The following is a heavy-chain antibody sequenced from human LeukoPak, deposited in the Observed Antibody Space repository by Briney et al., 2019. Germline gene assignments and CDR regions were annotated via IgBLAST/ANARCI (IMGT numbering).Heavy chain of an antibody. J-gene: IGHJ3*02. CDR3: ARGPPLYSSSWRARGAFDI. D-gene: IGHD6-13*01. CDR2: INHSGST. CDR1: GGSFSGYY. V-gene: IGHV4-34*01. Sequence: SETLSLTCAVYGGSFSGYYWSWIRQPPGKGLEWIGEINHSGSTNYNPSLKSRVTISVDTSKNQFSLKLSSVTAADTAVYYCARGPPLYSSSWRARGAFDIWGQGTMVTVFS.